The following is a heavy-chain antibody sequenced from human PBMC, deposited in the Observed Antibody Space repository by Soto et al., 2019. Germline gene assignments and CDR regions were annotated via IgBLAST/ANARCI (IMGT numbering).Heavy chain of an antibody. J-gene: IGHJ1*01. CDR3: ARWGTTGGLDV. D-gene: IGHD3-16*01. CDR1: GITFRSYV. CDR2: TSYDGSNK. Sequence: QVQLEESGGGVVQPGTSLRLSWVGSGITFRSYVRHWVRQAPGKGMEWVALTSYDGSNKDYGDSAKARFTISRDNSRNTVDLQMDSLRREDPSLYYCARWGTTGGLDVWGQGTLVSVSS. V-gene: IGHV3-30*19.